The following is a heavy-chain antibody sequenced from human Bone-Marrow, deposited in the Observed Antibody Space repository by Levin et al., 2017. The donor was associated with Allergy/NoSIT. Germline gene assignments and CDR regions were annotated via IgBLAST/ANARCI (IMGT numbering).Heavy chain of an antibody. CDR2: ISSSSSYI. V-gene: IGHV3-21*01. CDR3: ARDSGLSYDFWSGYYKTVLSFDY. Sequence: GESLKISCAASGFTFSSYSMNWVRQAPGKGLEWVSSISSSSSYIYYADSVKGRFTISRDNAKNSLYLQMNSLRAEDTAVYYCARDSGLSYDFWSGYYKTVLSFDYWGQGTLVTVSS. CDR1: GFTFSSYS. J-gene: IGHJ4*02. D-gene: IGHD3-3*01.